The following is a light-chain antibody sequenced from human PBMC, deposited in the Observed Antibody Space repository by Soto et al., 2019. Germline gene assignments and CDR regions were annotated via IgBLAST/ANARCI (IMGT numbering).Light chain of an antibody. CDR3: LQHNSFPPWT. J-gene: IGKJ1*01. V-gene: IGKV1-17*02. CDR2: AAS. Sequence: DIQMTQSPSSLSASVGDRVTIACRASQDIRDDLNWYQQKPGKAPKRLIYAASSLESGVTSRFSGSGYETEFTLTISDLLPEDFATYYCLQHNSFPPWTFGRGTKVEVK. CDR1: QDIRDD.